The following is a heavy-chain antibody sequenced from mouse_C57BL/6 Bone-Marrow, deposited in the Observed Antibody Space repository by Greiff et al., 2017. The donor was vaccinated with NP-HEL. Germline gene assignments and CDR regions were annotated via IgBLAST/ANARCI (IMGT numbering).Heavy chain of an antibody. CDR1: GFTFTDYY. CDR3: ARYIGPSYFDY. J-gene: IGHJ2*01. CDR2: IRNKANGYTT. V-gene: IGHV7-3*01. Sequence: EVKLVESGGGLVQPGGSLSLSCAASGFTFTDYYMSWVRQPPGKALEWLGFIRNKANGYTTEYSASVKGRFTISRDNSQSILYLQMNALRAEDSATYYCARYIGPSYFDYWGQGTTLTVSS.